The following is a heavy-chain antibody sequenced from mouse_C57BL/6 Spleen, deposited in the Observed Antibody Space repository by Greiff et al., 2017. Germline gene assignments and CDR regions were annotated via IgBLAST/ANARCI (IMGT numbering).Heavy chain of an antibody. J-gene: IGHJ3*01. D-gene: IGHD1-1*01. CDR3: ARQDYGSSPAWFAY. CDR1: GFTFSSYG. CDR2: ISSGGSYT. V-gene: IGHV5-6*01. Sequence: EVHLVESGGDLVKPGGSLKLSCAASGFTFSSYGMSWVRQTPDKRLEWVATISSGGSYTYYPDSVKGRFTISRDNAKNTLYLQMSSLKSEDTAMYYCARQDYGSSPAWFAYWGQGTLVTVSA.